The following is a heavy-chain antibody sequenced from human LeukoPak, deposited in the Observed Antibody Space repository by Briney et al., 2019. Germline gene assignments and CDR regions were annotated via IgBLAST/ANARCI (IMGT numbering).Heavy chain of an antibody. CDR3: VFGECISTSCYPRRDF. CDR1: GYRFTTYG. CDR2: INVYSGST. V-gene: IGHV1-18*01. J-gene: IGHJ4*01. Sequence: GASVKVSCKASGYRFTTYGISWVRQAPGQGLEWMAWINVYSGSTEYKADLQGRLTVATETSTTTAYMELRSLRSDDTAVYYCVFGECISTSCYPRRDFWGHGTLVTVSS. D-gene: IGHD3-3*02.